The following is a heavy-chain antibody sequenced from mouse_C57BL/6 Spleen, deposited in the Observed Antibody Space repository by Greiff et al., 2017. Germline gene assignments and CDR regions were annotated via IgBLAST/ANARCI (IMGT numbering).Heavy chain of an antibody. D-gene: IGHD1-1*01. CDR3: ARRGLYYYGSSFDY. CDR1: GYTFTSYW. J-gene: IGHJ2*01. CDR2: IDPSDSET. Sequence: QVQLQQPGAELVRPGSSVKLSCKASGYTFTSYWMHWVKQRPIQGLEWIGNIDPSDSETHYNQKFKDKATLTVDKSSSTAYMQLSSLTSEDSAVYYCARRGLYYYGSSFDYWGQGTTRTVSS. V-gene: IGHV1-52*01.